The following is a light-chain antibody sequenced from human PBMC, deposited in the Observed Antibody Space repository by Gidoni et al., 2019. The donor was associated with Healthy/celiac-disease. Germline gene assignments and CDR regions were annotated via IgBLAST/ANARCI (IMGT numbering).Light chain of an antibody. CDR3: QQYGNLPPYT. J-gene: IGKJ2*01. CDR2: DAY. Sequence: IQMTQSPSSLSASLGDRVTITCKASPDISNYLNWYQQKPGKAPKLLIYDAYKLETGVPARFSGSGSGTDFTFTISSLEPEDIATYYCQQYGNLPPYTFXQXTKLEIK. CDR1: PDISNY. V-gene: IGKV1-33*01.